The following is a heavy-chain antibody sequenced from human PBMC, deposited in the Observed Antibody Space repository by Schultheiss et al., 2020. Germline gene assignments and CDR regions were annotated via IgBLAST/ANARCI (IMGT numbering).Heavy chain of an antibody. CDR3: ARASGYSGSIGDY. D-gene: IGHD5-12*01. CDR2: IYYSGST. J-gene: IGHJ4*02. CDR1: GGSISSYY. Sequence: SETLSLTCTVSGGSISSYYWSWIRQPPGKGLEWIGYIYYSGSTYYNPSLKSRVTISVDTSKNQFSLKLSSVTAADTAVYYCARASGYSGSIGDYWGQGTLVTVSS. V-gene: IGHV4-59*12.